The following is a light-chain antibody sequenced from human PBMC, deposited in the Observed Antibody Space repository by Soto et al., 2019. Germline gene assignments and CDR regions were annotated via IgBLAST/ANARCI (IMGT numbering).Light chain of an antibody. V-gene: IGKV3-15*01. J-gene: IGKJ1*01. Sequence: SRVPLAITQGDRASISCRASQSISDNLAWYQQKPGQAPRLLIYGASNMASGIPSTFSGSGSGTDFTLTIGNLQPEDFATYYCQQNYSIPHTFGQGTKVDIK. CDR3: QQNYSIPHT. CDR2: GAS. CDR1: QSISDN.